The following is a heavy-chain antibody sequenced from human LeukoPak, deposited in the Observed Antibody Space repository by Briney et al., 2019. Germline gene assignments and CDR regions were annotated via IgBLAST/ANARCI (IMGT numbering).Heavy chain of an antibody. D-gene: IGHD3-22*01. J-gene: IGHJ3*02. V-gene: IGHV1-18*01. Sequence: ASVKVSCKASGFTFSTHGINWVRQAPGQGLEWMGWISGHNGNTNYAQKFQGRVTMTTDTLTNTAYMHLRSLRSDDTAIYYCARDLARDFYDSTYAAFDIWGQGTMVTVSS. CDR1: GFTFSTHG. CDR3: ARDLARDFYDSTYAAFDI. CDR2: ISGHNGNT.